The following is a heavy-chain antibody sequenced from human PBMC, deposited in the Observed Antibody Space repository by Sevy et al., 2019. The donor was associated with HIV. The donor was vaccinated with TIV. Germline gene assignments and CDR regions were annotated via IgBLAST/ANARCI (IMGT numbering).Heavy chain of an antibody. J-gene: IGHJ4*02. CDR2: ISTSSSYT. CDR3: ARVRYNYGQKYFDY. D-gene: IGHD5-18*01. V-gene: IGHV3-11*06. CDR1: GFTFSDYY. Sequence: GGSLRLSCTASGFTFSDYYMSWISQAPGKGLEWVSYISTSSSYTSYPDSVKGQFTISRDNAKNSLYLQMNSLRVEDTAVYYCARVRYNYGQKYFDYWGQGTLVTVSS.